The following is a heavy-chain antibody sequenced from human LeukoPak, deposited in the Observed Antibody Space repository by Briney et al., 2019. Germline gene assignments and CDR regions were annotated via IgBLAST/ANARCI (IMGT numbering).Heavy chain of an antibody. J-gene: IGHJ4*02. CDR3: ARGWSGAVAGD. CDR2: VKHGGST. D-gene: IGHD6-19*01. CDR1: GGSFSNYC. V-gene: IGHV4-34*01. Sequence: SETLSLTCAVYGGSFSNYCWSWIRQPPGKGLEWIGEVKHGGSTNYNPSLKSRVTISVDASENNFSLKLNSLTAADTAVYYCARGWSGAVAGDWGQGTLVTVSS.